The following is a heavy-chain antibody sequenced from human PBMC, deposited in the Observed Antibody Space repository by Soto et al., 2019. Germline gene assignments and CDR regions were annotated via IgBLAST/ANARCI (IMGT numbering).Heavy chain of an antibody. J-gene: IGHJ5*02. CDR3: ARHLRAAIGTCWFDP. CDR2: VFYSGTT. V-gene: IGHV4-59*08. Sequence: SETMCVTWTVSGGNISNYYWSWIRKTTGKGLEYIGYVFYSGTTNYNPSLKRRVTISIDTSKNHFSLKLSSVTAADTAVYYCARHLRAAIGTCWFDPWGQGTLVTVSS. CDR1: GGNISNYY. D-gene: IGHD6-13*01.